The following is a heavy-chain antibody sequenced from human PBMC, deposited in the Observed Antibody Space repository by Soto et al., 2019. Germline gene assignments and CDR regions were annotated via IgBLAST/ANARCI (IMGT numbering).Heavy chain of an antibody. CDR2: ISYDGSNK. CDR3: AKDVDILTGYHLNWYFDL. J-gene: IGHJ2*01. D-gene: IGHD3-9*01. V-gene: IGHV3-30*18. Sequence: QVQLVESGGGVVQPGRSLRLSCAASGFTFSSYGMHWVRQAPGKGLEWVAVISYDGSNKYYADSVKGRFTISRDNSKNTLYLQMNSLRAEDTAVYYCAKDVDILTGYHLNWYFDLWGRGTLVTVSS. CDR1: GFTFSSYG.